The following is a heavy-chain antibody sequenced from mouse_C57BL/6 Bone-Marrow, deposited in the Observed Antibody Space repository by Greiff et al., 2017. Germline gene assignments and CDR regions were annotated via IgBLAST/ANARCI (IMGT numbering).Heavy chain of an antibody. D-gene: IGHD2-4*01. CDR2: INPGSGGT. CDR3: ARDYDYDGAY. V-gene: IGHV1-54*01. Sequence: QVQLQQSGAELVRPGTSVKVSCEASGYAFTNYLIEWVKQRPGQGLEWIGVINPGSGGTNYNEKFKGKATLTADKSSSTAYMQLSSLTSEDSAVYFCARDYDYDGAYWGQGTLVTVSA. J-gene: IGHJ3*01. CDR1: GYAFTNYL.